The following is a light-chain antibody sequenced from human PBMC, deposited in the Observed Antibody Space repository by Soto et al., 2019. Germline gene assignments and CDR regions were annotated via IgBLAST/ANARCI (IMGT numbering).Light chain of an antibody. V-gene: IGKV3-15*01. CDR1: QSVSSN. CDR2: GAS. Sequence: ELVMTQSPATLSVTPGERATLSCRASQSVSSNLAWYQQKPGQAPRRLIYGASTRATVIPAGFSGSGSGTEFTLTISSLQSEDVAVYYCQQYNNWPLTFGGGTKVEIK. J-gene: IGKJ4*01. CDR3: QQYNNWPLT.